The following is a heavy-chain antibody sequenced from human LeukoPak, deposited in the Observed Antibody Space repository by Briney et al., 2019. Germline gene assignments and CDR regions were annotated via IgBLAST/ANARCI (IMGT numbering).Heavy chain of an antibody. V-gene: IGHV3-33*01. CDR2: VWSDGTRE. J-gene: IGHJ5*02. D-gene: IGHD6-13*01. CDR3: ARGVAENGNPNYFDP. CDR1: GFIFSRYA. Sequence: RGSLILSCAASGFIFSRYAMHWVRQAPGTGLEWVAVVWSDGTREYYIDSVKGRFTISRDNSKNTLYLQMNSLRAEDTAVYSCARGVAENGNPNYFDPWGRGTLVTVSS.